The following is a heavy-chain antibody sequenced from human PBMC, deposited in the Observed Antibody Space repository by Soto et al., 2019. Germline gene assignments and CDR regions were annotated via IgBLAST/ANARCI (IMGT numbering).Heavy chain of an antibody. J-gene: IGHJ3*02. CDR1: GFSFSSYG. Sequence: GGSLRLSCAASGFSFSSYGMHWVRQAPGKGLEWVAVISYDGSNKYYADSVKGRFTISRDNSKNTLYLQMNSLRAEDTAVYYCAKGAYLVAAAFDIWGQGTMVTVSS. CDR3: AKGAYLVAAAFDI. D-gene: IGHD2-15*01. V-gene: IGHV3-30*18. CDR2: ISYDGSNK.